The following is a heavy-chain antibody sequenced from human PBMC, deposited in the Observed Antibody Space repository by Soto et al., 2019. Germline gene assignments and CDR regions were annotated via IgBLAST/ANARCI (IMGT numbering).Heavy chain of an antibody. D-gene: IGHD3-10*02. CDR1: GGSISSGYY. CDR3: ASTDYVAYYMDV. J-gene: IGHJ6*03. CDR2: IYYSGNT. Sequence: SETLSLTCSVSGGSISSGYYWTWIRQHPGKGLEWIGYIYYSGNTYYNPSLKSRVTISVDTSKNQFSLKLSSVTAADTAIYYCASTDYVAYYMDVWGQGTTVTVSS. V-gene: IGHV4-31*03.